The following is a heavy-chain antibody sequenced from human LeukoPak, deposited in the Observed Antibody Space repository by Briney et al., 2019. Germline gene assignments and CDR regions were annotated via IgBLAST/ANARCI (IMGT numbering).Heavy chain of an antibody. Sequence: SQTLSLTCTVSGGSTSTPGYYWNWIRQHPGKGLEWIGYIYYSGSTYYNPSLKSRVTISVDTSKNQFSLKLSSVTAADTAVYYCANGGAYCGADCYLPAFDYWGQGTLVAVSS. J-gene: IGHJ4*02. CDR3: ANGGAYCGADCYLPAFDY. CDR1: GGSTSTPGYY. V-gene: IGHV4-31*03. D-gene: IGHD2-21*02. CDR2: IYYSGST.